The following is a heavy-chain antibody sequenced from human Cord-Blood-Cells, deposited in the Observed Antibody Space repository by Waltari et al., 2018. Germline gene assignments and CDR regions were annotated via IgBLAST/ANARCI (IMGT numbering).Heavy chain of an antibody. CDR3: ARRRTNWNFDY. CDR2: NYYSGST. D-gene: IGHD1-20*01. CDR1: GGSHSSSSYY. J-gene: IGHJ4*02. Sequence: QLQLQESGPGLGKPSETLSLTCPVCGGSHSSSSYYWGWSRQPPGKGLEWIGSNYYSGSTYYNPSLKSRVTISVDTSKNQFSLKLSSVTAADTAVYYCARRRTNWNFDYWGQGTLVTVSS. V-gene: IGHV4-39*01.